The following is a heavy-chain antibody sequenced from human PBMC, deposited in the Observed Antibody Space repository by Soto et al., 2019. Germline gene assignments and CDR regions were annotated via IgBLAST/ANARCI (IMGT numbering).Heavy chain of an antibody. V-gene: IGHV3-30-3*01. J-gene: IGHJ4*02. D-gene: IGHD5-18*01. Sequence: QVQLVESGGGVVQPGRSLRLSCAASGFTFTNHAFHWVRQAPGKGLEWVAVISYDGVNQYYADSVKGRFTISRDNSKNTVYLHMSSLRREDTAVYYCARGIQLWLRLFDYWGQGTLVTVSS. CDR1: GFTFTNHA. CDR2: ISYDGVNQ. CDR3: ARGIQLWLRLFDY.